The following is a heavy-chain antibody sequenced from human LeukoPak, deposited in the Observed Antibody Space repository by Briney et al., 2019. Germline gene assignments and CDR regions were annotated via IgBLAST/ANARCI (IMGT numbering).Heavy chain of an antibody. CDR3: ARIRDGYAEYYFDY. J-gene: IGHJ4*02. D-gene: IGHD5-24*01. CDR1: GGSISSYY. CDR2: IYTSGST. V-gene: IGHV4-4*07. Sequence: SETLSLTCTVSGGSISSYYWSWIRQPAGKGLKWIGRIYTSGSTNYNPSLKSRVTMSVDTSKNQFSLKLSSVTAADTAVYYCARIRDGYAEYYFDYWGQGTLVTVSS.